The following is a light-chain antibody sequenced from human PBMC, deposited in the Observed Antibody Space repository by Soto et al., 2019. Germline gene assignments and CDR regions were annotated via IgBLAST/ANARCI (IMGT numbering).Light chain of an antibody. CDR1: SSDVGCYNY. Sequence: QSALTQPASVSGSPGQSITISCTGTSSDVGCYNYVSWYQQHTGKAPKLMIYDVSNRPSGVSNRFSGSKSGNKASLTIAGLQAEDEADYYCSSYTSTSALEVFGGGTKLTVL. J-gene: IGLJ2*01. CDR3: SSYTSTSALEV. V-gene: IGLV2-14*01. CDR2: DVS.